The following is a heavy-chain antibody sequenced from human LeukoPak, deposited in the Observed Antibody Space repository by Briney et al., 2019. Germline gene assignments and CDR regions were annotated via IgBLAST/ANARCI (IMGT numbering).Heavy chain of an antibody. V-gene: IGHV4-34*01. CDR1: GGSFSGYY. CDR2: INHSGGT. J-gene: IGHJ4*02. Sequence: PSETLSLTCAVYGGSFSGYYWSWIRQPPGKGLEWIGEINHSGGTNYNPSLKSRVTISVDTSKNQFSLKLSSVTAADTAVYYCARGIPYTGFLEWLPHYFDYWGQGTLVTVSS. D-gene: IGHD3-3*01. CDR3: ARGIPYTGFLEWLPHYFDY.